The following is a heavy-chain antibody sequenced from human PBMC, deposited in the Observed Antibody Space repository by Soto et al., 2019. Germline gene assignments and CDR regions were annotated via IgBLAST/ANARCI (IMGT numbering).Heavy chain of an antibody. Sequence: ASVKVSCKASGYTFTSYGISWVRQAPGQGLEWMGWISAYNGNTNYAQKLQGRVTMTTDTSTSTAYMELRSLRPDDTAVYYCAIGKGSGSYYTLGYYYYGMDVWG. D-gene: IGHD3-10*01. CDR3: AIGKGSGSYYTLGYYYYGMDV. CDR1: GYTFTSYG. CDR2: ISAYNGNT. V-gene: IGHV1-18*04. J-gene: IGHJ6*02.